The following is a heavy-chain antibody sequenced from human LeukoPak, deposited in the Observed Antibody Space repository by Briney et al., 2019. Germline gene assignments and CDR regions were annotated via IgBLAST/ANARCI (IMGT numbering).Heavy chain of an antibody. CDR1: GLTFNSFA. D-gene: IGHD5-24*01. J-gene: IGHJ4*02. Sequence: GGPLNPSCAPPGLTFNSFALHWFRQAPGKGLEWVAGIWFDGTNKFHADSVKGRFTISRDNSKNTLYLQMDSLRAEDTAVYYCAKEGYNYVIDYWGQGTLVTVSS. CDR3: AKEGYNYVIDY. V-gene: IGHV3-33*06. CDR2: IWFDGTNK.